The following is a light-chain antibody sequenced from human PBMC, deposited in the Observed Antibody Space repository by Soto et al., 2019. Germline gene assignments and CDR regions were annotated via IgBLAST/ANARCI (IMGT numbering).Light chain of an antibody. J-gene: IGKJ2*01. CDR1: QSISTW. CDR2: KAS. Sequence: DIQMTQSPSTLSASVGDRVTITCRASQSISTWLAWYQQEPGKAPKLLIHKASSLQSGVPSRFSGSGSGTDFTLTISSLHPDDFATYYCQQSYSTPRTFGQGTKLEIK. CDR3: QQSYSTPRT. V-gene: IGKV1-5*03.